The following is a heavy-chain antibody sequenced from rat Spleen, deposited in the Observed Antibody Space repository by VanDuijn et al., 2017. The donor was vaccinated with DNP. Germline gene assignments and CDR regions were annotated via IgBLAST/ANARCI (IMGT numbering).Heavy chain of an antibody. D-gene: IGHD1-7*01. CDR2: ISTSGGST. CDR1: GLTFTHYD. Sequence: EVQLVESGGGLVQPGRSLKLSCAASGLTFTHYDMVWVRQAPTKGLEWVASISTSGGSTYYRDSVKGRFTISRDNAKSTLYLQMDSLRSEDTATYYCARRRYGYGLFDYWGQGVMVTVSS. V-gene: IGHV5-25*01. CDR3: ARRRYGYGLFDY. J-gene: IGHJ2*01.